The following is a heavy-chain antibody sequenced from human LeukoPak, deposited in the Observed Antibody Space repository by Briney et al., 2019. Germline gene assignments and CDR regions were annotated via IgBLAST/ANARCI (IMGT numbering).Heavy chain of an antibody. D-gene: IGHD4-17*01. CDR1: GGSISSYY. V-gene: IGHV4-59*08. J-gene: IGHJ3*02. Sequence: SETLSLTCTVSGGSISSYYWSWIRQPPGKGLEWIGYIYYSGSTNYNPSLKSRVTISVDTSKNQFSLKLSSVTAADTAVYYCAGHQGDYGARAFDIWGQGTMVTVSS. CDR3: AGHQGDYGARAFDI. CDR2: IYYSGST.